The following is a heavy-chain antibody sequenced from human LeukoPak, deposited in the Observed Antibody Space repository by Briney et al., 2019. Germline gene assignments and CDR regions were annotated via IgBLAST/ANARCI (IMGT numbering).Heavy chain of an antibody. CDR1: GYTFTCYY. V-gene: IGHV1-2*02. J-gene: IGHJ4*02. CDR2: INPNSGGT. D-gene: IGHD1-1*01. CDR3: ARDLYNWNDASDY. Sequence: ASVTVSCKASGYTFTCYYMHWVRQAPGQGLEWMGWINPNSGGTNYAQKFQGRVTMTRDTSISTAYMELSRLRSDDTAVYYCARDLYNWNDASDYWGQGTLVTVSS.